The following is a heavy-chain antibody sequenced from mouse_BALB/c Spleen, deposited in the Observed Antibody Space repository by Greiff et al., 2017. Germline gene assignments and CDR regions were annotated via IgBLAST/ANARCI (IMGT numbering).Heavy chain of an antibody. CDR2: ISDGGSYT. Sequence: EVQLVESGGGLVQPGGSRKLSCAASGFTFSDYYMYWVRQTPEKRLEWVATISDGGSYTYYPDSVKGRFTISRDNAKNNLYLQMSSLKSEDTAMYYCARNWGFDYWGQGTTLTVSS. D-gene: IGHD4-1*01. J-gene: IGHJ2*01. CDR3: ARNWGFDY. CDR1: GFTFSDYY. V-gene: IGHV5-4*02.